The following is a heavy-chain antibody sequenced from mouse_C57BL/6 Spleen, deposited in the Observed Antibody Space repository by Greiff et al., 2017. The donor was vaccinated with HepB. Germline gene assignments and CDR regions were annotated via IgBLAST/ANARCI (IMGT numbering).Heavy chain of an antibody. CDR2: IRSKSSNYAT. Sequence: EVQVVESGGGLVQPKGSLKLSCAASGFTFNTYAMHWVRQAPGKGLEWVARIRSKSSNYATYYADSVKDRFTISRDDSQSMLYLQMNNLKTEDTAMYYCVREGLPQDYFDYWGQGTTLTVSS. V-gene: IGHV10-3*01. CDR1: GFTFNTYA. J-gene: IGHJ2*01. CDR3: VREGLPQDYFDY. D-gene: IGHD5-5*01.